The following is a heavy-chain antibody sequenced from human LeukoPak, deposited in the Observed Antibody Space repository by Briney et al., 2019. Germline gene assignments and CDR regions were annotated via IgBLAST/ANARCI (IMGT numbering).Heavy chain of an antibody. J-gene: IGHJ4*02. CDR1: GGSISSGSYY. CDR3: ARTYSGSYLRVFDY. D-gene: IGHD1-26*01. V-gene: IGHV4-61*02. CDR2: IYTSGST. Sequence: SETLSFTCTVSGGSISSGSYYWSWIRQPAGKGLEWIGRIYTSGSTNYNPSLKSRVTISVDTSKNQFSLKLSSVTAADTAVYYCARTYSGSYLRVFDYWGQGTLVTVSS.